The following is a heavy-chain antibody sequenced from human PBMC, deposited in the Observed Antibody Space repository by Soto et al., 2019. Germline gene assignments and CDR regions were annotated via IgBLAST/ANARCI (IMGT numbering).Heavy chain of an antibody. CDR3: ARDLGIAVAVRNNWFDP. V-gene: IGHV1-69*13. D-gene: IGHD6-19*01. CDR2: IIPIFGTA. CDR1: GGTFSIYA. J-gene: IGHJ5*02. Sequence: GASVKVSCKASGGTFSIYAIIWVRQAPGQGLEWMGGIIPIFGTANYAQKFQGRVTITADESTSTAYMELSSLRSEDTAVYYCARDLGIAVAVRNNWFDPWGQGTLVTVSS.